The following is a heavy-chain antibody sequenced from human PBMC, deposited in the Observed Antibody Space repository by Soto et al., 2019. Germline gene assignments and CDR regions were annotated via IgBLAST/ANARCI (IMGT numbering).Heavy chain of an antibody. D-gene: IGHD3-22*01. V-gene: IGHV3-23*01. CDR3: AKDFIRTTMIVVVTPLNLPDY. J-gene: IGHJ4*02. Sequence: GGSLRLSCAASGFPFSIYAMSLVRQAPGKGLEWVSAISGSGGSTYYADSVKGRFTISRDNSKNTLYLQMNSLRAEDTAVYYCAKDFIRTTMIVVVTPLNLPDYWGQGTLVTVSS. CDR2: ISGSGGST. CDR1: GFPFSIYA.